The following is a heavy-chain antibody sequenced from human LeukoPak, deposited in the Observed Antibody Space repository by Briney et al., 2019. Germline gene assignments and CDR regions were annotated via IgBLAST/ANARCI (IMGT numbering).Heavy chain of an antibody. D-gene: IGHD5-18*01. CDR3: ASLQGSPIRTQLWSPYGTFDY. CDR2: ISYDGSNK. V-gene: IGHV3-30-3*01. Sequence: GGSLRLSCAASGFTFSSYAMHWVRQAPGKGLEWVAVISYDGSNKYYADSVKGRFTISRDNSKNTLYLQMNSLRAEDTAVYYCASLQGSPIRTQLWSPYGTFDYWGQGTLVTVSS. CDR1: GFTFSSYA. J-gene: IGHJ4*02.